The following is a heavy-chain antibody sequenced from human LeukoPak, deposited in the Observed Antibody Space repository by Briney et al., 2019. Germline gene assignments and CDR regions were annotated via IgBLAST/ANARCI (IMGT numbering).Heavy chain of an antibody. V-gene: IGHV3-73*01. D-gene: IGHD3-3*01. CDR1: GFTFSGSA. Sequence: GGSLRPSCAASGFTFSGSAMHWVRQASGKGLEWVGRIRSKANSYATAYAASVKGRFTISRDDSKNTAYLQMNSLKTEDTAVYYCTTPLTIFGVVIDDYWGQGTLVTVSS. CDR2: IRSKANSYAT. CDR3: TTPLTIFGVVIDDY. J-gene: IGHJ4*02.